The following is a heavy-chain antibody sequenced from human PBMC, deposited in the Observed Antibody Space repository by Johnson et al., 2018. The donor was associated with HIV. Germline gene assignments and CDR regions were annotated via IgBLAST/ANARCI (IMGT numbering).Heavy chain of an antibody. CDR2: ISWNSGSI. Sequence: VQLVESGGGLVQPGRSLRLSCAASGFTFDDYAMHWVRQAPGKGLEWVSGISWNSGSIGYVDSVKGRFTISRDNANNSVYLQMNTLRAEDTAVYYCARRARDTSTWLGGSLNAFDIWGQGTMVTVSS. CDR3: ARRARDTSTWLGGSLNAFDI. D-gene: IGHD6-13*01. J-gene: IGHJ3*02. V-gene: IGHV3-9*01. CDR1: GFTFDDYA.